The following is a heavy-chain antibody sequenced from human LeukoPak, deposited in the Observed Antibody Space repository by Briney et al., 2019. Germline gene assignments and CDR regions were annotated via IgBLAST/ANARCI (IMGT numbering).Heavy chain of an antibody. V-gene: IGHV3-33*01. Sequence: GGSLRLPCAASGFTFSSYGMHWVRQAPGKGLEWVAVIWYDESNKYYADSVKGRFTISRDNSKNTLYLQMNSLRAEDTAVYYCARNYYYDSSGYHDYWGQGTLVTVSS. CDR3: ARNYYYDSSGYHDY. J-gene: IGHJ4*02. D-gene: IGHD3-22*01. CDR2: IWYDESNK. CDR1: GFTFSSYG.